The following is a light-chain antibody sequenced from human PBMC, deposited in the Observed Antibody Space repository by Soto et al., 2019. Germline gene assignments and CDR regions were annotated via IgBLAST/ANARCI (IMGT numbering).Light chain of an antibody. CDR3: AAWDDSVNGVI. V-gene: IGLV1-44*01. J-gene: IGLJ2*01. CDR2: SNN. Sequence: QSVLTQSPSASGTPGRRVTISCSGSSPNIGSNTVYWYQQLPGTAPKLLIDSNNQRPSGVPDRFSGSKSGTSASLAISGLQSEDEADYYGAAWDDSVNGVIFGGGTKLTVL. CDR1: SPNIGSNT.